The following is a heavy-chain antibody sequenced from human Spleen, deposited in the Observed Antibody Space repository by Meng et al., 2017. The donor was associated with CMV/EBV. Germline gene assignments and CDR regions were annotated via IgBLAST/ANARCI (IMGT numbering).Heavy chain of an antibody. J-gene: IGHJ4*02. CDR2: INWNGGST. CDR1: FDDYG. V-gene: IGHV3-20*03. Sequence: FDDYGMSWVRQDPGKGLEWVSGINWNGGSTGYADSVKGRFTISRDNAKNSLYLQMNSLRAEDTALYYCAREGVGYCSSTSCYEYYFDYWGQGTLVTVSS. CDR3: AREGVGYCSSTSCYEYYFDY. D-gene: IGHD2-2*01.